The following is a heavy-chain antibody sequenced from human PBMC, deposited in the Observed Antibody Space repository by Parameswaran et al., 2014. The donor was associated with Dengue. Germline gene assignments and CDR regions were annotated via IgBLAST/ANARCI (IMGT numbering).Heavy chain of an antibody. CDR1: GGSISRGGYY. Sequence: ASETLSLTCTVSGGSISRGGYYWHWIRQLPGKGLEWIGFISDTGSTYYNPSLKSRLTISVDTSKNQFSLKLSSVSAADTAVYYCARDHVSGNHGCFDPWGLGTLVTVSS. D-gene: IGHD1-14*01. CDR2: ISDTGST. V-gene: IGHV4-31*03. CDR3: ARDHVSGNHGCFDP. J-gene: IGHJ5*02.